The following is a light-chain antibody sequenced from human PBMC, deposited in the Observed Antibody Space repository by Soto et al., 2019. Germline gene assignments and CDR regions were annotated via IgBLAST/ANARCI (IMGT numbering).Light chain of an antibody. V-gene: IGKV1-17*01. Sequence: DIQMTQSPSSLSASVGDRVTITCRASQSIRTDLGWYQQKPGKAPKRLIYAASTLPTGVPSRFSGTGSGTEFILTISSLQPEDFATYYCQHHNSYLALTFGGGTKVEIK. CDR2: AAS. CDR3: QHHNSYLALT. CDR1: QSIRTD. J-gene: IGKJ4*01.